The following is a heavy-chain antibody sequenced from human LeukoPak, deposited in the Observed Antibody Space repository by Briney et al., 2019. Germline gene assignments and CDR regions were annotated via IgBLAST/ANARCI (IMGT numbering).Heavy chain of an antibody. V-gene: IGHV3-74*01. Sequence: GGSLRLSCAASGFTFSTYWMHWVRQAPGKGLVWVSRIKSDGGTNYADSVKGRFTISRDNAKKTISLQMNSLRPEDTGVYYCARAPSEIGGYYPEYFRHWGQGTLVTVSS. CDR2: IKSDGGT. CDR1: GFTFSTYW. D-gene: IGHD3-22*01. J-gene: IGHJ1*01. CDR3: ARAPSEIGGYYPEYFRH.